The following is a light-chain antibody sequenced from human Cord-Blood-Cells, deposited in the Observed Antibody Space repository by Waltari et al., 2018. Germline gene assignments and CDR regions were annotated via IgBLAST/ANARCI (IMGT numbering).Light chain of an antibody. J-gene: IGLJ2*01. V-gene: IGLV3-21*04. CDR1: NPGSKR. CDR2: YDS. CDR3: QVWDSSSDHVV. Sequence: SVVLTHPPPVSVARGKTASIACGVNNPGSKRVHCYQQKPGQAPVLVIYYDSDRPSGIPERFSGSNSGNTATLTISRVEAGDEADYYCQVWDSSSDHVVFGGGTKLTVL.